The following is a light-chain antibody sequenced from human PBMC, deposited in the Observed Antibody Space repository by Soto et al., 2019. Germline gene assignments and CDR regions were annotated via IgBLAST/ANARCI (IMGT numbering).Light chain of an antibody. CDR2: AAS. J-gene: IGKJ2*01. CDR1: QGISSY. CDR3: QQLNSYPYT. V-gene: IGKV1-9*01. Sequence: IQLTQSPSSLSASVGDRVTITCRASQGISSYLAWYQQKPGKAPKVLIYAASTVQSGVPSRFSGSSSGTDFTLPISSLQPEDFASYYCQQLNSYPYTFGQGTKLEIK.